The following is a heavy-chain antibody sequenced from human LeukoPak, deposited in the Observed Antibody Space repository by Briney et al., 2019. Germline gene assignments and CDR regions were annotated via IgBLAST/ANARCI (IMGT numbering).Heavy chain of an antibody. J-gene: IGHJ4*02. CDR1: GYTFSVYY. Sequence: ASVTVSCKASGYTFSVYYIHWVRRAPGQGLEWLGWINPNKGDTKSAQKFRDRVIMTTDTSLTTAYMEFINLSSDDTAVYYCTRSSWDCSSGSCYSNMNFDYWGQGTLVTVSS. CDR3: TRSSWDCSSGSCYSNMNFDY. D-gene: IGHD2-15*01. V-gene: IGHV1-2*02. CDR2: INPNKGDT.